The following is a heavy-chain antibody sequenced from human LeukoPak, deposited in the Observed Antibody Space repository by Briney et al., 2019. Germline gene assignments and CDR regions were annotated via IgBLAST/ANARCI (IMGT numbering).Heavy chain of an antibody. V-gene: IGHV3-23*01. CDR2: ITGRGAST. Sequence: GGSLRLSCAASGFTFSSYAMSWVRQAPGKGLECVSAITGRGASTYYADSVKGRFTISRDNSKNTLYLQMNSLRAEDTAVYFCARDLAVGRWPLWHFDLWGRGTLVTVSS. D-gene: IGHD5-24*01. J-gene: IGHJ2*01. CDR1: GFTFSSYA. CDR3: ARDLAVGRWPLWHFDL.